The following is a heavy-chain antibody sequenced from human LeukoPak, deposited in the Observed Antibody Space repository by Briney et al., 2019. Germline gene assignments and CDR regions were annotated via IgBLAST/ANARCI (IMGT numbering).Heavy chain of an antibody. J-gene: IGHJ4*02. CDR1: GFTFSSYA. D-gene: IGHD3-22*01. CDR2: ISGSGGST. V-gene: IGHV3-23*01. Sequence: GGSLRLSCAASGFTFSSYAMSWVRQAPGKGVEWVSAISGSGGSTYYADSVKGRFTISTDNSKNTLYLQMNSLRAEDTAVYYCAKRRDYYDSSGYYYVGFDYWGQGTLVTVSS. CDR3: AKRRDYYDSSGYYYVGFDY.